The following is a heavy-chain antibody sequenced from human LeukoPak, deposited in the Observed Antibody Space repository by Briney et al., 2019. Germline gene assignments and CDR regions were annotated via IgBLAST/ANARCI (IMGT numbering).Heavy chain of an antibody. Sequence: GASVKVSCKASGGTFISYAISWVRQAPGQGLEWMGGIIPIFGTANYAQKFQGRVTITADESTSTAYMELSSLRSEDTAVYYCARVGSGSYSGYFDYWGQGTLVTVSS. J-gene: IGHJ4*02. D-gene: IGHD1-26*01. V-gene: IGHV1-69*13. CDR2: IIPIFGTA. CDR3: ARVGSGSYSGYFDY. CDR1: GGTFISYA.